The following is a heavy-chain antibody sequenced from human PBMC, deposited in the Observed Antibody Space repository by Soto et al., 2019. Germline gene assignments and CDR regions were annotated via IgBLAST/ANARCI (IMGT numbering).Heavy chain of an antibody. CDR3: AHIVVAGLGYYFDY. D-gene: IGHD6-19*01. Sequence: QITLKESGPTLVKPTQTLTLTCTFSGFSLSSTRMAVGWIRQPPGKALEWLALIYWDDDKRYSPFLKSRLTISXXTXKTQLVLTMSNMDPVDTARYYCAHIVVAGLGYYFDYWGQGTLVTVSS. CDR2: IYWDDDK. CDR1: GFSLSSTRMA. V-gene: IGHV2-5*02. J-gene: IGHJ4*02.